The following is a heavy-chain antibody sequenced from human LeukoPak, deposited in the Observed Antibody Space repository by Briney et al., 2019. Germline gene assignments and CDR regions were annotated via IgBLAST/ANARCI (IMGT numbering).Heavy chain of an antibody. CDR3: ARLVWDCSGGSCYFHFDY. D-gene: IGHD2-15*01. J-gene: IGHJ4*02. CDR2: IYYSGST. Sequence: SETLSLTCTVSGGSISSSSYYWGWIRQPPGKGLEWIGSIYYSGSTYYNPSLKSRVTISVDTFKNQFSLKLSSVTAADTAVYYCARLVWDCSGGSCYFHFDYWGQGTLVTVSS. CDR1: GGSISSSSYY. V-gene: IGHV4-39*01.